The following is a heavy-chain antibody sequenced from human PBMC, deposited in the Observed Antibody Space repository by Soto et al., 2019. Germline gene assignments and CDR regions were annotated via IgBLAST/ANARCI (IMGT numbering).Heavy chain of an antibody. D-gene: IGHD6-13*01. Sequence: QVQLVQSGGELKKPGASVKVSCKASGYTFTNYAISWVRQAPGRGLEWMGWVNTYNGNPNYAQIFQGRVTMTTDTSTGTSYMELGSLKSDGAAIYYCARDSQYSTSWQRFDSWGQGTRVTVSS. V-gene: IGHV1-18*01. CDR2: VNTYNGNP. J-gene: IGHJ4*02. CDR3: ARDSQYSTSWQRFDS. CDR1: GYTFTNYA.